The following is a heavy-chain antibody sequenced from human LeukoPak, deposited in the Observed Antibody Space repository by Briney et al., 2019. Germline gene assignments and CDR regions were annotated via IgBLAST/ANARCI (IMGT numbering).Heavy chain of an antibody. CDR1: GFTFSRYE. Sequence: VGSLRLSCAASGFTFSRYEMNWVRQAPGKGLEWGSHISSSGSTIYYADSVKGRFTISRDNAKNSLYLQMNSLRAEDTAVYYCARDLGNYYDRSHMGPYGMDVWGQGTTVTVS. CDR3: ARDLGNYYDRSHMGPYGMDV. J-gene: IGHJ6*02. CDR2: ISSSGSTI. V-gene: IGHV3-48*03. D-gene: IGHD3-22*01.